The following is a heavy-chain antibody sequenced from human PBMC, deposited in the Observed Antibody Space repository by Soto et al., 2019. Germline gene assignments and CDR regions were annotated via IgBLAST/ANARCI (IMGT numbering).Heavy chain of an antibody. CDR3: ARGVLH. V-gene: IGHV4-31*03. CDR2: IYYSGST. Sequence: QVQLQESGPGLVKPSQTLSLTCTVSGGSISSGGYYWSWFRQHPAKGLEWIGSIYYSGSTYYNPCLRSRVTLSVDTSKNQFSLKLSSVTAADTAVYYCARGVLHWGQGTLVTVSS. J-gene: IGHJ4*02. D-gene: IGHD3-16*01. CDR1: GGSISSGGYY.